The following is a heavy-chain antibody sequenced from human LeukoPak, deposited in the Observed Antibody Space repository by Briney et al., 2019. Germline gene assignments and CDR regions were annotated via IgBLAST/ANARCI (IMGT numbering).Heavy chain of an antibody. CDR3: ARARLMNWFDP. Sequence: GGSLRLSCAASGFTFRSYWMHWVRQAPGKGLVWVSRINSDGSSTNYADSVKGRFIISRDNAKNTLYLQMNSLRAEDTAVYYCARARLMNWFDPWGLGTLVTVSS. V-gene: IGHV3-74*01. J-gene: IGHJ5*02. CDR1: GFTFRSYW. CDR2: INSDGSST. D-gene: IGHD2-8*01.